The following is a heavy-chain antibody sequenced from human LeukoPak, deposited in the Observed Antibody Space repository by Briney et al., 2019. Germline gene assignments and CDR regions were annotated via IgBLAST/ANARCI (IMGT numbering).Heavy chain of an antibody. CDR2: IYYSGST. V-gene: IGHV4-59*01. Sequence: SETLSLTCTVSGGSISSYYWSWIRQPPGKGLEWIGNIYYSGSTNYNPSLKSRVTISVDTSKNQFSLKLSSVTAADTAVYYCARDPLPSGDYGINYWGPGTLVTVSS. J-gene: IGHJ4*02. D-gene: IGHD3-16*01. CDR3: ARDPLPSGDYGINY. CDR1: GGSISSYY.